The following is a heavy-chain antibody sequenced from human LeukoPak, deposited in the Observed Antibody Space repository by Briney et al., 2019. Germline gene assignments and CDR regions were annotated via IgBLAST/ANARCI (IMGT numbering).Heavy chain of an antibody. CDR1: GFTFDDYG. Sequence: GGSLRLSCAASGFTFDDYGMSWVRQAPGKGLEWVSGINWNGGSTGYADSVEGRFTISRDNAKNSLYLQMNSLRAEDTAVYYCARDYWQLVRGWFDPWGQGTLVTVSS. D-gene: IGHD6-6*01. J-gene: IGHJ5*02. CDR3: ARDYWQLVRGWFDP. V-gene: IGHV3-20*04. CDR2: INWNGGST.